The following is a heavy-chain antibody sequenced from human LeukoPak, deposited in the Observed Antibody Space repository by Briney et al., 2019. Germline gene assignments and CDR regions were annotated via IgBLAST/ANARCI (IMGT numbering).Heavy chain of an antibody. CDR2: ISSSSITI. V-gene: IGHV3-48*04. D-gene: IGHD3-10*01. J-gene: IGHJ4*02. CDR3: ARDRGGSCSAIDY. CDR1: GFTFSSYS. Sequence: GGSLRLSCAASGFTFSSYSLNWVRQAPGKGLEWVSFISSSSITIYYADSVKGRFTISRDNAEKSLYLQMNSLRAEDTAVYYCARDRGGSCSAIDYWGQGTLVTVSS.